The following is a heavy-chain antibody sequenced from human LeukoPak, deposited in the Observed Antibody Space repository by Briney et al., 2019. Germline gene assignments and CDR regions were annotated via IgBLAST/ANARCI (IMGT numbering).Heavy chain of an antibody. Sequence: GGSLRLSCAASGFTFSSYAMHWVRQAPGKGLEWVSNIGGSVGSMFYAASVKGRFAISRDNSKNTLFLQMNNLRVEDTAVYYCAKRGNSWDLFDYWGQGTLVTVSS. CDR1: GFTFSSYA. CDR3: AKRGNSWDLFDY. CDR2: IGGSVGSM. J-gene: IGHJ4*02. D-gene: IGHD6-13*01. V-gene: IGHV3-23*01.